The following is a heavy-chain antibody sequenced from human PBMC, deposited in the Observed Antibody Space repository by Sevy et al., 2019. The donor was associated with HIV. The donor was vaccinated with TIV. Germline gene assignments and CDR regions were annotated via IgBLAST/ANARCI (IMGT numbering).Heavy chain of an antibody. CDR2: ISWNGGSI. CDR1: GFTFDDYA. CDR3: AAVGFGELSAYYGMDV. Sequence: GGSLRLSCAASGFTFDDYAMHWVRQAPGTGLEWVSGISWNGGSIGYADSVKGRFTISRDNAKNSLYLQMNSLRAEDTALYYCAAVGFGELSAYYGMDVWGQRTTVTVSS. D-gene: IGHD3-10*01. J-gene: IGHJ6*02. V-gene: IGHV3-9*01.